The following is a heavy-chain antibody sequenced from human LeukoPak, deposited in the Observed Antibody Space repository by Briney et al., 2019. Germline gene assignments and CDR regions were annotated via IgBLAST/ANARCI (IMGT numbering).Heavy chain of an antibody. Sequence: GGSLRLSCAASGFTVSSNYMSWVRQAPGKGLEWVSVIYSGGSTYYADSVKGRFTISRDNSKNTLYLQMNSLRAEDTAVYYCARTYYDILTGSHLYYFDYWGQGTLVTVSS. J-gene: IGHJ4*02. CDR2: IYSGGST. CDR3: ARTYYDILTGSHLYYFDY. CDR1: GFTVSSNY. V-gene: IGHV3-66*01. D-gene: IGHD3-9*01.